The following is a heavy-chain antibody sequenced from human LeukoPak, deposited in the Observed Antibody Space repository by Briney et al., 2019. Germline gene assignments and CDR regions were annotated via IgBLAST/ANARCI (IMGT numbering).Heavy chain of an antibody. Sequence: SVKVSCKASGGTFSSYTISWVRQAPGQGLEWMGRIIPIFGTPNYAQKFQGRVTITTDKSTSTAYMELSSLRSEDTAVYYCARDEDHWYFDLWGRGTLVTVSS. D-gene: IGHD2-15*01. V-gene: IGHV1-69*08. J-gene: IGHJ2*01. CDR3: ARDEDHWYFDL. CDR1: GGTFSSYT. CDR2: IIPIFGTP.